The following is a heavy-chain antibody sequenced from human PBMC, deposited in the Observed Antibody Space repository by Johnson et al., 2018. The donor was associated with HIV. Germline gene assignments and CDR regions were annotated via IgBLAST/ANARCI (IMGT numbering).Heavy chain of an antibody. D-gene: IGHD1-7*01. J-gene: IGHJ3*02. V-gene: IGHV3-11*04. CDR3: ARERNYGTHAAFDI. CDR2: ISSSGSTI. Sequence: QVQLVESGGGLVQPGGSLRLSCVASGFTFSDYYMSWIRQAPGKGLEWVSYISSSGSTIYYADSVKGRFTISRDNAKNSLYLQMNSLRAEDTAVYYCARERNYGTHAAFDIWGQGTMVTVSS. CDR1: GFTFSDYY.